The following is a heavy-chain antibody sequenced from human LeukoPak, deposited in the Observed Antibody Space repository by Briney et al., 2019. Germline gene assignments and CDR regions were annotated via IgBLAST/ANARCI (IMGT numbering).Heavy chain of an antibody. Sequence: GGSLKLSCAASRFTFNTYWMHWVRQAPGKGLVWVSRIDSDGNSTAYADSVKGRFTISRDNAKNSLDLQMNSLRAEDTAVYYCARDSGNYLDAFDIWGQGTMVTVSS. V-gene: IGHV3-74*01. CDR2: IDSDGNST. CDR1: RFTFNTYW. D-gene: IGHD1-26*01. J-gene: IGHJ3*02. CDR3: ARDSGNYLDAFDI.